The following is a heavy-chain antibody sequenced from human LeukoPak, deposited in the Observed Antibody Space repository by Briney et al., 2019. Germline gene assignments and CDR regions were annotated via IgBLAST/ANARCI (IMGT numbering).Heavy chain of an antibody. D-gene: IGHD1-26*01. J-gene: IGHJ6*02. V-gene: IGHV1-46*01. CDR2: INPSGGST. CDR3: ATRVGATYYYYYGMDV. Sequence: ASVKVPCKASGYTFTSYYMHWVRQAPGQGLEWMGIINPSGGSTIYAQKFQGRVTMTEDTSTDTAYMELSSLRSEDTAVYYCATRVGATYYYYYGMDVWGQGTTVTVSS. CDR1: GYTFTSYY.